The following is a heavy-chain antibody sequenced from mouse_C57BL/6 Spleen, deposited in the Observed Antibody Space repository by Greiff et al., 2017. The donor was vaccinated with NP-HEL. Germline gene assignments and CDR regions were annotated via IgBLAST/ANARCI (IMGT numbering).Heavy chain of an antibody. CDR2: IYPGDGDT. V-gene: IGHV1-80*01. CDR1: GYAFSSYW. J-gene: IGHJ3*01. Sequence: PLQQSGAELVKPGALVKISCKASGYAFSSYWMNWVKQRPGKGLEWIGQIYPGDGDTNYNGKFKGKATLTADKSSSTAYMQLSSLTSEDSAVYFCARSGDYDEVWFAYWGQGTLVTVSA. CDR3: ARSGDYDEVWFAY. D-gene: IGHD2-4*01.